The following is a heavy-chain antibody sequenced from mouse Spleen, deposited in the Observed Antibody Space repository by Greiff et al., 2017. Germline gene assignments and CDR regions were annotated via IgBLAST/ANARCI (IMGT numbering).Heavy chain of an antibody. J-gene: IGHJ3*01. CDR2: IYPGNSDT. V-gene: IGHV1-5*01. CDR1: GYTFTSYW. D-gene: IGHD1-1*01. CDR3: TRPYYGSSYGFAY. Sequence: DVQLQESGTVLARPGASVKMSCKTSGYTFTSYWMHWVKQRPGQGLEWIGAIYPGNSDTSYNQKFKGKAKLTAVTSASTAYMELSSLTNEDSAVYYCTRPYYGSSYGFAYWGQGTLVTVSA.